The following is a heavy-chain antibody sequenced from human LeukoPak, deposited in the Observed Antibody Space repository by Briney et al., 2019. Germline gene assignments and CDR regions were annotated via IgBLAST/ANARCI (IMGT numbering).Heavy chain of an antibody. D-gene: IGHD3-10*01. V-gene: IGHV3-11*01. CDR2: ISSAGNSI. CDR1: GFTVSSNY. Sequence: TGGSLRLSCAASGFTVSSNYMSWVRQAPGKGLEWLSYISSAGNSIYYADSVRGRFTISRDNAKNSLYLQMHTLRAEDTAVYYCARDLNHIRGVTNWFDPWGQGTLVTVSS. CDR3: ARDLNHIRGVTNWFDP. J-gene: IGHJ5*02.